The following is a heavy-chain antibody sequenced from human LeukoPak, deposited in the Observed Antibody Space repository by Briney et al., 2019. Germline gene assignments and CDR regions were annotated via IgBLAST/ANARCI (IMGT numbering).Heavy chain of an antibody. CDR1: GGSLSGYY. D-gene: IGHD4/OR15-4a*01. CDR3: AREGRMSMGIEY. J-gene: IGHJ4*02. V-gene: IGHV4-34*01. Sequence: SETLSLTCAVYGGSLSGYYWSWIRQSPGKGLEWIGEINHGGSTNYNPSLKSRVTMSVDTSKNHFSLKLSSVAAADTAVYFCAREGRMSMGIEYWGQGTLVTVSA. CDR2: INHGGST.